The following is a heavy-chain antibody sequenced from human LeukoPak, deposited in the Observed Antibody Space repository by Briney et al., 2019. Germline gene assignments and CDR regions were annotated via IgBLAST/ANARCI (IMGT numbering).Heavy chain of an antibody. CDR3: ARPTAYYYGMDV. CDR2: IIPIFGTA. J-gene: IGHJ6*02. V-gene: IGHV1-69*01. CDR1: GGTFSSYA. Sequence: SVKVSCKASGGTFSSYAISWARQAPGQGLEWMGGIIPIFGTANYAQKFQGRVTITADESTSTAYMELSSLRSEDTAVYYCARPTAYYYGMDVWGQGTTVTVSS.